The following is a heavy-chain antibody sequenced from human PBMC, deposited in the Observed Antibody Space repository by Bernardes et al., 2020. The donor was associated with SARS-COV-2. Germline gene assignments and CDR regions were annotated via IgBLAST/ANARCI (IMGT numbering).Heavy chain of an antibody. CDR1: GFTFSSYA. Sequence: GGSLSLSCAASGFTFSSYAMSWVRQAPGQGLEWVSAISGSGGSTYYADSVKGRFTISRDNSKNTLYLQMNSLRAEDTAVYYCAKDEWGYYDFWSGYSGFDYWGQGTLVTVSS. D-gene: IGHD3-3*01. CDR3: AKDEWGYYDFWSGYSGFDY. J-gene: IGHJ4*02. V-gene: IGHV3-23*01. CDR2: ISGSGGST.